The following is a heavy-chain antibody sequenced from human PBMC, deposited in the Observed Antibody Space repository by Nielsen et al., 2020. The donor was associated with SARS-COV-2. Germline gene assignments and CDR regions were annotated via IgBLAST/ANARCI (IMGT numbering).Heavy chain of an antibody. D-gene: IGHD1-1*01. J-gene: IGHJ6*02. CDR1: GFTFSSYA. V-gene: IGHV3-30*04. CDR2: ISYDGSNK. CDR3: ANLEETGTQYYYYYYGMDV. Sequence: GGSLRLSCAASGFTFSSYAMHWVRQAPGKGLEWVAVISYDGSNKYYADSVKGRFTISRDNSKNTLYLQMNSLRAEDTAVYYCANLEETGTQYYYYYYGMDVWGQGTTVTVSS.